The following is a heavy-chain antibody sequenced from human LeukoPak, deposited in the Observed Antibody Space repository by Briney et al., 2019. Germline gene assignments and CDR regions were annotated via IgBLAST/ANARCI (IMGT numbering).Heavy chain of an antibody. Sequence: VASVKVSCKASGYTFTSYGISWVRQAPGQGLEWMGWISAYNGNTNYAQKLQGRVTMTTDTSTSTAYMELRSLRSDDTAVYYCARDPRSSSHYITPWFDPWGQGTLVTVSS. J-gene: IGHJ5*02. D-gene: IGHD2-2*01. CDR1: GYTFTSYG. CDR3: ARDPRSSSHYITPWFDP. V-gene: IGHV1-18*01. CDR2: ISAYNGNT.